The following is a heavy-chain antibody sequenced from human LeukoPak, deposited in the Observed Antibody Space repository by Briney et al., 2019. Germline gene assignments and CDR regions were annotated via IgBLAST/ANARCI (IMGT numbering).Heavy chain of an antibody. CDR1: GFTFRSYW. D-gene: IGHD5-18*01. J-gene: IGHJ4*02. CDR2: IKQDESER. CDR3: AKTTARTWHFDY. Sequence: GGSLRLSCAASGFTFRSYWMTWVRQAPGKGLEWVANIKQDESERYYVDSVKGRFTISRDNAKNSLYLQMNSLRAEARAVYHCAKTTARTWHFDYWGQGTLVTVSS. V-gene: IGHV3-7*01.